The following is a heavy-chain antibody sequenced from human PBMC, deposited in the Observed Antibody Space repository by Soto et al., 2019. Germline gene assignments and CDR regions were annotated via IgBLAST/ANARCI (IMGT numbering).Heavy chain of an antibody. V-gene: IGHV3-11*01. CDR1: GFIVSDYY. CDR3: ARDGPVVLAVDF. CDR2: ISSSGSI. Sequence: PGGSLRLSCAASGFIVSDYYMSWIRQAPGKGLEWVSYISSSGSIYYADAVKGRFTISRDNAKNSLYLQMNSLRADDTAVYYCARDGPVVLAVDFWGQGALVTVSS. J-gene: IGHJ4*02. D-gene: IGHD2-15*01.